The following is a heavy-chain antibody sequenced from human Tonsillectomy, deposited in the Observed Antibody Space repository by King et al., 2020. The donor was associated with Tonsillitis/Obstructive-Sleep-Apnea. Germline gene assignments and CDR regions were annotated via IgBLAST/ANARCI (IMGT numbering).Heavy chain of an antibody. CDR2: MSYDGNNK. CDR1: GFTFSSYA. J-gene: IGHJ5*02. D-gene: IGHD2/OR15-2a*01. CDR3: ARRERSMATNWFDP. Sequence: VQLVESGGGVVQPGRSLRLSCAASGFTFSSYAMHWVRQAPGKGLEWVTVMSYDGNNKYYADSVKGRFTISRDNSKNTLYLQMNSLRAEDTAVYYCARRERSMATNWFDPWGQGTLVTDAS. V-gene: IGHV3-30*04.